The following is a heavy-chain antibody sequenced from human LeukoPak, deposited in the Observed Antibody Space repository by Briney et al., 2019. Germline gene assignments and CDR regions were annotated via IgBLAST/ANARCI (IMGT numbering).Heavy chain of an antibody. J-gene: IGHJ4*02. CDR2: ISGSGGST. CDR3: TIGEHIVVVTAIGYYFDY. Sequence: PGGSLRLSCAASGFTFSSYAMSWVRQAPGKGLEWVSAISGSGGSTYYADSVKGRFTISRDNSKNTLYLQMNSLRAEDTAVYYCTIGEHIVVVTAIGYYFDYWGQGTLVTVSS. D-gene: IGHD2-21*02. V-gene: IGHV3-23*01. CDR1: GFTFSSYA.